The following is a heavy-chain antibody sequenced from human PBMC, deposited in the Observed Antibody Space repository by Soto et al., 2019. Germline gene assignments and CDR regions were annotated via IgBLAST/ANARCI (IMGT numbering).Heavy chain of an antibody. V-gene: IGHV2-5*01. CDR1: GFSLSTSGVG. CDR2: IYWNDDK. D-gene: IGHD5-18*01. J-gene: IGHJ4*02. CDR3: AHGTASGYSYGYGY. Sequence: QITLKESGPTLVKPTQTLTLTCTFSGFSLSTSGVGVGWIRQPPGKALEWLALIYWNDDKRYSPSLKSRLTIPKDTSKNQVVLTMTNMDPVDTATYYFAHGTASGYSYGYGYWGQGTLVTVSS.